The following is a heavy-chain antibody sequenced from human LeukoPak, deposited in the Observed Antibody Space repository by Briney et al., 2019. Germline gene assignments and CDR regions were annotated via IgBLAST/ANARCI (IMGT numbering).Heavy chain of an antibody. D-gene: IGHD3-10*01. CDR3: ARVQVDYGSGSSPRFDY. V-gene: IGHV4-34*01. J-gene: IGHJ4*02. CDR1: GGSFSGYY. Sequence: SETLSLTCAVYGGSFSGYYWSWIRQPPGKGLEWIGEINHSGSTYYNPSLKSRVTISVDTSKNQFSLKLSSVTAADTAVYYCARVQVDYGSGSSPRFDYWGQGTLVTVSS. CDR2: INHSGST.